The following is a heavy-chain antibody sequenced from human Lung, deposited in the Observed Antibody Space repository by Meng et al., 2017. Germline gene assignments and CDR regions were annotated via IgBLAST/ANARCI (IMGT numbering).Heavy chain of an antibody. V-gene: IGHV3-23*01. J-gene: IGHJ4*02. CDR1: GFTFSNYG. D-gene: IGHD2-15*01. Sequence: LLEAGGGLLQPGESLRLSCRTSGFTFSNYGMSWVRQAPGKGLEWVATISNNGDTHYADSMMGRFIISRDDSKNTLYLQVSSLRAEDTAVYYCARDCCSEIGPIDYWGQGTLVTVSS. CDR2: ISNNGDT. CDR3: ARDCCSEIGPIDY.